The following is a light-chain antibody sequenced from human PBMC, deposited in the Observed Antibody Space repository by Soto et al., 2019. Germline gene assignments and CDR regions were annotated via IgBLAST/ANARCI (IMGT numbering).Light chain of an antibody. V-gene: IGLV2-8*01. CDR1: SSDIGAYKF. Sequence: QSVLTQPPSASGSPGQSVAISCTGTSSDIGAYKFVSWYQQHPGKAPKLIIYEVSRRPSGVPDRFSGSKCGNTASLTVSGLLAEDEADYYCSLYAGTNSVVFGGGTKLTVL. J-gene: IGLJ2*01. CDR2: EVS. CDR3: SLYAGTNSVV.